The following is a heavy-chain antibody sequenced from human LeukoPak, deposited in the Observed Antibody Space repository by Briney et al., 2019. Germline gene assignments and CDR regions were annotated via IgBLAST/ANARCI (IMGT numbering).Heavy chain of an antibody. CDR2: IYYSGST. J-gene: IGHJ4*02. V-gene: IGHV4-59*01. D-gene: IGHD6-6*01. CDR1: GGSISSYY. Sequence: SETLSLTCTVSGGSISSYYWSWIRQPPGKGLEWTGYIYYSGSTNYNPSLKSRVTISVDTSKNQFSLKLSSVTAADTAVYYCARLVAARLSPKPYYLDYWGQGTLVTVSS. CDR3: ARLVAARLSPKPYYLDY.